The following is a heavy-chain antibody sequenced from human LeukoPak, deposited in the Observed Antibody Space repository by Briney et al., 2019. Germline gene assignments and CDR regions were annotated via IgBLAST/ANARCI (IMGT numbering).Heavy chain of an antibody. Sequence: SVKVSCKASGGTFSSYAISWVRQAPGQGLEWMGGIIPIFGTANYAQKFQGRVTITTDESTSTAYMELSSLRSDDTAVYYCARAPGDWNDPGLDYWGQGTLVTVSS. V-gene: IGHV1-69*05. D-gene: IGHD1-1*01. CDR2: IIPIFGTA. CDR3: ARAPGDWNDPGLDY. J-gene: IGHJ4*02. CDR1: GGTFSSYA.